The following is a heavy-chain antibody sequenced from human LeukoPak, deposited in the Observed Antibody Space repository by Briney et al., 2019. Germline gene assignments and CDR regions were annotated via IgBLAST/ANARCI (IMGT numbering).Heavy chain of an antibody. CDR2: ISAYNGNT. Sequence: ASVKVSCKASGYTFTSYGISWVRQAPGQGLEWTGWISAYNGNTNYAQKLQGRVTMTTDTSTSTAYMELRSLRSDDTAVYYCARGYCSSTSCSHYYYYGMDVWGQGTTVTVSS. CDR3: ARGYCSSTSCSHYYYYGMDV. CDR1: GYTFTSYG. J-gene: IGHJ6*02. V-gene: IGHV1-18*01. D-gene: IGHD2-2*01.